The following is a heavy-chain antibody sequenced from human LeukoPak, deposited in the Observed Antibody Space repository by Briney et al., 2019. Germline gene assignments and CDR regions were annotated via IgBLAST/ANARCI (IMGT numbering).Heavy chain of an antibody. CDR1: GFTFSSYW. CDR2: IKQDGSEK. CDR3: ARRYYYDRRGYYFDY. J-gene: IGHJ4*02. D-gene: IGHD3-22*01. Sequence: GGSLRLSCAASGFTFSSYWMSWVRQAPGKGLEWVANIKQDGSEKYYVDSVKGRCTISRDNAKNSLYLQMNSLRAEDTAVYYCARRYYYDRRGYYFDYWGQGTLVTVSS. V-gene: IGHV3-7*01.